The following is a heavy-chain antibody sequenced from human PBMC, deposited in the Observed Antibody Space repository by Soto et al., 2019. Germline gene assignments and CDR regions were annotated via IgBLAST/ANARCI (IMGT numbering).Heavy chain of an antibody. CDR3: AKDLIPFYDFWSSEPLFYV. J-gene: IGHJ6*02. V-gene: IGHV3-23*01. D-gene: IGHD3-3*01. Sequence: GGFLRLSCAASGFTFSSYAMSWVRQAPGKGLEWVSAISGSGGSTYYSASVKGWFSISRDHSKNALYLQMNSLRADDTAVYYCAKDLIPFYDFWSSEPLFYVWGQGSTVTVSS. CDR2: ISGSGGST. CDR1: GFTFSSYA.